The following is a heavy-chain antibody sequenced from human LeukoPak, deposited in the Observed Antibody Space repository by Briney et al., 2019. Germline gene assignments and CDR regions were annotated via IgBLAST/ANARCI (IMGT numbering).Heavy chain of an antibody. J-gene: IGHJ6*02. CDR1: GGSISSYY. V-gene: IGHV4-4*07. CDR2: IYTSGST. CDR3: AWGSDYYDSSGYLHDYGMDV. D-gene: IGHD3-22*01. Sequence: SETLSLTCTVSGGSISSYYWSWIRQPAGKGLEWIGRIYTSGSTNYNPSLKSRVTMSVDTSENQFSLKLSSVTAADTAVYYCAWGSDYYDSSGYLHDYGMDVWGQGTTVTVSS.